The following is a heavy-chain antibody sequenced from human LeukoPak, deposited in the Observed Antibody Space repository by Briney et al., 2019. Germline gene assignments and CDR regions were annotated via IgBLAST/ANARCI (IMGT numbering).Heavy chain of an antibody. J-gene: IGHJ4*02. CDR3: ARGEQKAAAGNRFALAFDY. Sequence: PSETLSLTCTVSGASISRYYWSWIRQPPGKGLEWIGYIYYSGSTNYNPSLKSRVTISVDTSKNQFSLKLSSVTAADTAVYYCARGEQKAAAGNRFALAFDYWGQGTLVTVSS. V-gene: IGHV4-59*01. CDR2: IYYSGST. D-gene: IGHD6-13*01. CDR1: GASISRYY.